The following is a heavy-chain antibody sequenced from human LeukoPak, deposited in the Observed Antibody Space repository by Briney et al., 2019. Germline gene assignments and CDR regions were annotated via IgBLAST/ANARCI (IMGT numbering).Heavy chain of an antibody. D-gene: IGHD3-10*01. V-gene: IGHV1-2*02. CDR2: INPNSGGT. Sequence: GASVKVSCKASGYTFTGYHMHWVRQAPGQGLEWMGWINPNSGGTNYAQKFQGRVTMTRDTSISTAYVELSRLRSDDTAVYYCARGPSKGMVRGVSLDYWGQGTLVTVSS. J-gene: IGHJ4*02. CDR3: ARGPSKGMVRGVSLDY. CDR1: GYTFTGYH.